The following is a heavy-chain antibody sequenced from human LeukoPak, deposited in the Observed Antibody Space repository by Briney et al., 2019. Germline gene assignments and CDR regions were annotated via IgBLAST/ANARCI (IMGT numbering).Heavy chain of an antibody. Sequence: PGGSLRLSCAASGFIFSSYAMSWVRQAPGKGLEWVSTISPSGANTYYADSVKGRFTISRDNSKNTLYLQMNSLRAEDTAVYYCASDSYSPEYFQHWGQGTLVTVSS. CDR3: ASDSYSPEYFQH. J-gene: IGHJ1*01. CDR2: ISPSGANT. CDR1: GFIFSSYA. D-gene: IGHD2-21*02. V-gene: IGHV3-23*01.